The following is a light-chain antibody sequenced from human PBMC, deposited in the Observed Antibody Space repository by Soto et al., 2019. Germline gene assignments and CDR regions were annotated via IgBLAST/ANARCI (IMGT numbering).Light chain of an antibody. CDR1: QDIRGA. CDR3: QQFNTYPIT. J-gene: IGKJ5*01. Sequence: AIQLTQSPSSLSASVGDRVTITCRASQDIRGALAWYQQKPGKPPKLLIFDVSSLQSGVPSRFSGSGSGTDFTLTISSLQAEDFAPYYCQQFNTYPITFGPGTRLEIK. CDR2: DVS. V-gene: IGKV1-13*02.